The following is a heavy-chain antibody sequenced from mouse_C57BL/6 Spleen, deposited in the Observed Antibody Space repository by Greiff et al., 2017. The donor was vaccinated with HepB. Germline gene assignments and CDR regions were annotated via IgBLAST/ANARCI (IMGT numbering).Heavy chain of an antibody. CDR1: GYTFTDYN. V-gene: IGHV1-18*01. J-gene: IGHJ3*01. Sequence: VQLKESGPELVKPGASVKIPCKASGYTFTDYNMDWVKQSHGKSLEWIGDINPNNGGTIYNQKFKGKATLTVDKSSSTAYMELRSLTSEDTAVYYCARGDGSSHAWFAYWGQGTLVTVSA. D-gene: IGHD1-1*01. CDR2: INPNNGGT. CDR3: ARGDGSSHAWFAY.